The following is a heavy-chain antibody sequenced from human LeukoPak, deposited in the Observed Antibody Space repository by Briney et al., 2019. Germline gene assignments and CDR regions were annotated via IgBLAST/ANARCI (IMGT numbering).Heavy chain of an antibody. Sequence: ASVKVSCKASGYTFTSYGISWVRQAPGQGLEWMGWISAYNGNTNYAQKLQGRVTMTTDTSTSTAYMELRSLRSDDTAVYYCARAGDYDILTGYVFYWYFDLWGRGTLVTVSS. CDR3: ARAGDYDILTGYVFYWYFDL. CDR1: GYTFTSYG. V-gene: IGHV1-18*01. CDR2: ISAYNGNT. J-gene: IGHJ2*01. D-gene: IGHD3-9*01.